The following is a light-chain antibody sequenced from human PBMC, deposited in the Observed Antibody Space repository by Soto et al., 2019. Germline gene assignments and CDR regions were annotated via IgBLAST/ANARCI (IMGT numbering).Light chain of an antibody. CDR3: QTWGTGTVV. CDR2: LNSDGSH. Sequence: QSALTQSPSASASLGASVKLTCTLSSGHSSYAIAWHQQQPEKGPRYLMKLNSDGSHSKGDGIPDRFSGSSSGAERYLTTSSVQSEDEADYYCQTWGTGTVVFGGGTKLTVL. CDR1: SGHSSYA. J-gene: IGLJ2*01. V-gene: IGLV4-69*01.